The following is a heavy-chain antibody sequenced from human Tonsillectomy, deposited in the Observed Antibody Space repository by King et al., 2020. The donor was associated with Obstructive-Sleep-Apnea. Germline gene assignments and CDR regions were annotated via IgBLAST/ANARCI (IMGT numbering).Heavy chain of an antibody. CDR2: IFYSGRT. V-gene: IGHV4-39*07. J-gene: IGHJ5*02. CDR1: GGSINTSRYF. D-gene: IGHD3-16*01. CDR3: AREGAVETNWCDP. Sequence: QLQESGPGLVKPSETLSLTCTVSGGSINTSRYFWGWIRQPPRKGLEWIGSIFYSGRTYYNPSLKSRLTISVDTSKNQFSLRLTSVTAADTAVYYCAREGAVETNWCDPWGKGTLVTVSS.